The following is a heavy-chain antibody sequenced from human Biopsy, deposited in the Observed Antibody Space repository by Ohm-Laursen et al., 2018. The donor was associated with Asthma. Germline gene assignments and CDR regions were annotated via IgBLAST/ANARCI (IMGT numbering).Heavy chain of an antibody. D-gene: IGHD3-16*01. Sequence: GSSVKVSCKASGYTVTRYAINWVRQATGQGLEWMGWMNPNSGNTGYPQNFQGRVTMTRDTSISTAYMELSSLRSEDTAVYYCTRWSLRVRDTPNDYWGQGTLVTVFS. CDR2: MNPNSGNT. J-gene: IGHJ4*02. V-gene: IGHV1-8*01. CDR1: GYTVTRYA. CDR3: TRWSLRVRDTPNDY.